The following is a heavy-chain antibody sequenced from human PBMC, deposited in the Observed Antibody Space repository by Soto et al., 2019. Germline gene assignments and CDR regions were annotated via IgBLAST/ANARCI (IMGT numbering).Heavy chain of an antibody. D-gene: IGHD2-15*01. Sequence: SETLSLTCAVYGGSFSGYYWSWIRQPPGKGLEWIGEINHSGSTNYNPSLKSRVTISVDTSKNQFSLKLSSVTAADTAVYYCAGGAAATLRATFDYWGQGTLVTVSS. CDR2: INHSGST. CDR3: AGGAAATLRATFDY. CDR1: GGSFSGYY. V-gene: IGHV4-34*01. J-gene: IGHJ4*02.